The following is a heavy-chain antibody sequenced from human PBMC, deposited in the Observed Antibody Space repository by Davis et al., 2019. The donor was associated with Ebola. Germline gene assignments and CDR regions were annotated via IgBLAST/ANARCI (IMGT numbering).Heavy chain of an antibody. J-gene: IGHJ4*02. V-gene: IGHV3-66*01. CDR2: IYSGGST. CDR3: AKVVSSSWSIEY. Sequence: PGGSLRLSCAASGFTVSSNYMSWVRQAPGKGLEWVSVIYSGGSTYYADSVKGRFTISRDNSKNTLYLQMNSLRAEDTAVYYCAKVVSSSWSIEYWGQGTLVTVSS. D-gene: IGHD6-13*01. CDR1: GFTVSSNY.